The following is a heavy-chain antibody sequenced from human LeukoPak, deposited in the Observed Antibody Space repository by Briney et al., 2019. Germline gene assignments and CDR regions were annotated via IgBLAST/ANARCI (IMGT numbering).Heavy chain of an antibody. V-gene: IGHV3-30*03. Sequence: GGSLRLSCAASGFTFSSFAMHWVRQAPGKGLEWVALISFDASNTYYADSVKGRFTISRDNSKNTLYLQMNSLRAEDTAVYYCASSRWGPWGQGTLVTVSS. CDR2: ISFDASNT. CDR3: ASSRWGP. J-gene: IGHJ5*02. CDR1: GFTFSSFA. D-gene: IGHD5-24*01.